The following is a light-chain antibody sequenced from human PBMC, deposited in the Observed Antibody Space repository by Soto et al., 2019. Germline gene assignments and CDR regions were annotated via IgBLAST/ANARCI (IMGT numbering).Light chain of an antibody. V-gene: IGKV3-15*01. J-gene: IGKJ5*01. Sequence: ELVLTQSPATLSESPGERAKLSCRASQSVSSNFAWYQQKPGQAPRLLIYGASTRASGLPARFSGSGSGTEFTLTISSLQSEDFAVYYCQQYYNWPPRITFGQGTRLEI. CDR2: GAS. CDR3: QQYYNWPPRIT. CDR1: QSVSSN.